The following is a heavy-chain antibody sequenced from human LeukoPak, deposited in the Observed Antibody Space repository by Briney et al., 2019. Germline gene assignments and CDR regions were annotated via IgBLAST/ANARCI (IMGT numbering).Heavy chain of an antibody. Sequence: PSETLSLTCSVSGDSITTSSYYWAWIRQPPEKGLEWIGSIYYTGGTNYSPSLKSRVTISVATPKNQFSLKLSSVTAADTAVYYCARREYSSFRDLDYWGQGTLVTVSS. D-gene: IGHD6-6*01. CDR1: GDSITTSSYY. CDR3: ARREYSSFRDLDY. CDR2: IYYTGGT. J-gene: IGHJ4*02. V-gene: IGHV4-39*07.